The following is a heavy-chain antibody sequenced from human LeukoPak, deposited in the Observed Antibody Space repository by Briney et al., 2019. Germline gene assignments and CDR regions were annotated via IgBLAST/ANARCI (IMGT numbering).Heavy chain of an antibody. J-gene: IGHJ4*02. Sequence: SETLSLTCAVSGGSISSGGYSSSWIRQPPGKGLEWIGYIYHSGSTYYNPSLKSRVTISVDRSKNQFSLKLSSVTAADTAVYYCARATPDTAMDYYFDYWGQGTLVTVSS. CDR1: GGSISSGGYS. CDR3: ARATPDTAMDYYFDY. D-gene: IGHD5-18*01. CDR2: IYHSGST. V-gene: IGHV4-30-2*01.